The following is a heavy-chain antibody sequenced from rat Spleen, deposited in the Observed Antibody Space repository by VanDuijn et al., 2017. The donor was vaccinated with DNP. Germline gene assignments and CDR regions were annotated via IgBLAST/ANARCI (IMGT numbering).Heavy chain of an antibody. CDR2: IRYDGGTT. Sequence: EVQLVESGGDLVQPGRSLKLFCAASGFTFSDYYMAWIRQALTKGLEWVAYIRYDGGTTKYGDSVKGRFTISRDNAKNTLYLQMNSLRSEDMATYYCARWNSGHFDYWGQGVMVPVSS. V-gene: IGHV5-22*01. CDR1: GFTFSDYY. CDR3: ARWNSGHFDY. J-gene: IGHJ2*01. D-gene: IGHD4-3*01.